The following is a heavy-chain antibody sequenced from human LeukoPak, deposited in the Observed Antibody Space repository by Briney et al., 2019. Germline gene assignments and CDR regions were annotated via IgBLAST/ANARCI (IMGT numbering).Heavy chain of an antibody. D-gene: IGHD2-2*01. CDR3: AVEGGVPAASVGFDY. CDR1: GFTFSSYS. V-gene: IGHV3-21*01. J-gene: IGHJ4*02. Sequence: GGSLRLSCAASGFTFSSYSMNWVRQAPGKGLEWVSSISSSSSYIYYADSVKGRFTISRDNAKNSLYLQMNSLRAEDTAVYYCAVEGGVPAASVGFDYWGQGTLVTVSS. CDR2: ISSSSSYI.